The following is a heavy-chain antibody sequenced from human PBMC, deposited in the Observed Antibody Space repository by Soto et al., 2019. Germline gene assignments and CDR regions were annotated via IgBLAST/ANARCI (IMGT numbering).Heavy chain of an antibody. Sequence: SETLSLTCAVSGGSISSGGYFWSWIRQPPGKGLEWIGYIYHSGSTYYNPSLKSRVTISVDRSKNQLSLKLSSVTAADTAVYYCARGRRTAVTIDYWGQGTLVTV. V-gene: IGHV4-30-2*01. CDR1: GGSISSGGYF. CDR3: ARGRRTAVTIDY. D-gene: IGHD4-17*01. J-gene: IGHJ4*02. CDR2: IYHSGST.